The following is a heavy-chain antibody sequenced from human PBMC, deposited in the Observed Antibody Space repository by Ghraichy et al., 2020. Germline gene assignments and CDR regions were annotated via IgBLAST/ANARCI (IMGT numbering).Heavy chain of an antibody. CDR1: GYRFNDYY. CDR2: INPYNGAI. D-gene: IGHD3-10*02. J-gene: IGHJ6*02. CDR3: TRVSINVVGHGMDV. V-gene: IGHV1-2*02. Sequence: ASVKVSCRASGYRFNDYYMHWVRQAPGKGLEWMGWINPYNGAINYPRMFQGRVTMTSDTSSSTAYMELRSLDVDDTALYYCTRVSINVVGHGMDVWGQGTTVTVSS.